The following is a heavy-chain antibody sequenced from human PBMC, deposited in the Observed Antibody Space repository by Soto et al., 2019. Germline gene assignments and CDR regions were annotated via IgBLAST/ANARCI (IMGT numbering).Heavy chain of an antibody. J-gene: IGHJ4*02. D-gene: IGHD7-27*01. V-gene: IGHV1-8*01. CDR2: MNPNNGNT. CDR3: ARGPRYWGVDY. Sequence: QVQLLQSGAEVKKPGASVKVTCKAAAYTFTSYDINWVRQATGQDFEWMGWMNPNNGNTAYAQKFQGRVTMTRDTSKSTAFMELSSLTSEDTAVYYCARGPRYWGVDYWGQGTLVTVSS. CDR1: AYTFTSYD.